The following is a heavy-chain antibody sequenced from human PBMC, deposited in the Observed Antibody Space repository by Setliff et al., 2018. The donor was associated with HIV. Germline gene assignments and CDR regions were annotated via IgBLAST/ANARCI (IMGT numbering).Heavy chain of an antibody. J-gene: IGHJ5*02. V-gene: IGHV4-4*02. D-gene: IGHD3-10*01. CDR1: GGPLNSRNW. CDR3: ARDHVFGSRTGFDP. CDR2: VFHSGSA. Sequence: SETLSLTCAVSGGPLNSRNWWSWVRQPPGKGLGWIGEVFHSGSANSNASLRSRVMISVDTSKNQSSLKLSAVTAADTAVCYCARDHVFGSRTGFDPWGPGILVTVSS.